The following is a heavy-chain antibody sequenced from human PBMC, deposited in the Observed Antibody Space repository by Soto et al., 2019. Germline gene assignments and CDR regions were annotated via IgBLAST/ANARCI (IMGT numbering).Heavy chain of an antibody. V-gene: IGHV1-3*01. J-gene: IGHJ4*02. CDR3: AREKGGSGWLRYFDY. CDR1: GYTFTTYA. CDR2: INAGNGNT. D-gene: IGHD6-19*01. Sequence: GASVKVSCKASGYTFTTYAMHWVRQAPGQRFEWMGWINAGNGNTKYSQKFQGRVTITRDTSASTAYMELSSLRSEDTAVYYCAREKGGSGWLRYFDYWGQGTLVTVSS.